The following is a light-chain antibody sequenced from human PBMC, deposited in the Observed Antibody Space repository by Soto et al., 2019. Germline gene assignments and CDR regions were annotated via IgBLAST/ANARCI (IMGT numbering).Light chain of an antibody. CDR2: EVA. CDR1: TSDVGGYKY. Sequence: QSVLTQPPSASGSPGQSVTISCTGTTSDVGGYKYVSWHQQHPGKAPKLIIYEVANRPSGLPDRFSGSKSGNTASLTVSGLQDDHEPAYSCSSYAGRNTFGFGPGTKVTV. CDR3: SSYAGRNTFG. J-gene: IGLJ1*01. V-gene: IGLV2-8*01.